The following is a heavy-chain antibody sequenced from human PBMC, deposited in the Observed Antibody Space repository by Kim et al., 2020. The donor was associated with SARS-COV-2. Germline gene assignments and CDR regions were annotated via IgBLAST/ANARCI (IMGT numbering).Heavy chain of an antibody. CDR1: GFTFDDYA. J-gene: IGHJ3*02. CDR2: ISWNSGSI. V-gene: IGHV3-9*01. Sequence: GGSLRLSCAASGFTFDDYAMHWVRQAPGKGLEWVSGISWNSGSIGYADSVKGRFTISRDNAKNSLYLQMNSLRAEDTALYYCAKAIHPSYGDFHQHAFD. D-gene: IGHD4-17*01. CDR3: AKAIHPSYGDFHQHAFD.